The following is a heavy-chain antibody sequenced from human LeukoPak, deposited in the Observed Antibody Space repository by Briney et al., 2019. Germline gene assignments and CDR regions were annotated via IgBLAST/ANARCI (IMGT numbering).Heavy chain of an antibody. V-gene: IGHV3-9*01. CDR3: ATGYSSGWPPYY. J-gene: IGHJ4*02. D-gene: IGHD6-19*01. CDR1: GFTFDDYA. CDR2: ISWNSGSI. Sequence: GGSLRLSCAASGFTFDDYAMHWVRQAPGKGLEWVSGISWNSGSIGYADSVKGRFTTSRDNAKNSLYLQMNSLRAEDTALYYCATGYSSGWPPYYWGQGTLVTVSS.